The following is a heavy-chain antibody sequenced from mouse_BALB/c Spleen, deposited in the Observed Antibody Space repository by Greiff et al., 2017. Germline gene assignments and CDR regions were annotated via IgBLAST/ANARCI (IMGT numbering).Heavy chain of an antibody. CDR2: ISYDGSN. Sequence: EVQLQQSGPGLVKPSQSLSLTCSVTGYSITSGYYWNWIRQFPGNKLEWMGYISYDGSNNYNPSLKNRISITRDTSKNQFFLKLNSVTTEDTATYYCAFTMITAYAMDYWGQGTSVTVSS. V-gene: IGHV3-6*02. D-gene: IGHD2-4*01. CDR3: AFTMITAYAMDY. J-gene: IGHJ4*01. CDR1: GYSITSGYY.